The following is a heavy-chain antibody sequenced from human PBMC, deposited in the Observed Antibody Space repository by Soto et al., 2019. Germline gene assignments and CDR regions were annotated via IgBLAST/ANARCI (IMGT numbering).Heavy chain of an antibody. CDR1: GFTFSSYA. D-gene: IGHD3-3*01. CDR3: AKEIMVNVLRVLERLPYYYYGMDV. J-gene: IGHJ6*02. CDR2: ISGSGGST. V-gene: IGHV3-23*01. Sequence: GGSLRLSCAASGFTFSSYAMSWVRQAPGKGLEWVSAISGSGGSTYYADSVKGRFTISRDNSKNTLYLQMNSLRAEDTAVYYCAKEIMVNVLRVLERLPYYYYGMDVWGQGTTVTVSS.